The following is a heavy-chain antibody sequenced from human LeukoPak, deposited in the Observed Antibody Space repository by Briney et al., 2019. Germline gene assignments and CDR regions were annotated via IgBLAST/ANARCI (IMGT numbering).Heavy chain of an antibody. CDR1: GYTFTSYG. CDR2: ISAYNGNT. Sequence: ASVKVSCKASGYTFTSYGISWVRQAPGQGLEWMGWISAYNGNTNYAQKLQGRVTMTTDTSTSTAYMELRSLRSDDTAVYYCARGDCSGGSCYHSLFDYWGQGTLVTVSS. V-gene: IGHV1-18*01. J-gene: IGHJ4*02. D-gene: IGHD2-15*01. CDR3: ARGDCSGGSCYHSLFDY.